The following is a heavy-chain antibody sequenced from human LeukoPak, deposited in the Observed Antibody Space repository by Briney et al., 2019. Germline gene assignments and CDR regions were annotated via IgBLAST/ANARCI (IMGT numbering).Heavy chain of an antibody. Sequence: GGSRRLSCAASGFTFSTYAMSWVRQTPGKGLEWVSDIRGSGGSTNYADSVKGRFTISRDNSKNTLYLQMDSLRAEDTAVYYCAKGRSSWFSGSFDYWGQGTLVTVSS. D-gene: IGHD6-19*01. J-gene: IGHJ4*02. CDR3: AKGRSSWFSGSFDY. CDR2: IRGSGGST. V-gene: IGHV3-23*01. CDR1: GFTFSTYA.